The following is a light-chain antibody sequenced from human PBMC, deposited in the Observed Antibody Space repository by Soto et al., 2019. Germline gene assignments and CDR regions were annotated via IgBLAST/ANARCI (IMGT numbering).Light chain of an antibody. CDR2: EVS. J-gene: IGLJ2*01. CDR3: SLYTTSSVV. CDR1: SSDVGSYNS. V-gene: IGLV2-14*01. Sequence: QSVLTQPASVSGSPGQSITISCTGTSSDVGSYNSVSWYRQHPGKAPKLMLYEVSNRPSGVSNRFSGSKSGNTASLTISGLQAEDEADYYCSLYTTSSVVFGGGTKGTVL.